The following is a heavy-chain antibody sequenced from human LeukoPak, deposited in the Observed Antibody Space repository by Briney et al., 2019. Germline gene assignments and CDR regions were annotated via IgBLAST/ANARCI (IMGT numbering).Heavy chain of an antibody. J-gene: IGHJ4*02. CDR2: IYSSGST. D-gene: IGHD7-27*01. Sequence: SEALSLTCSVSGGSISNYFWTWIRQPPGKGLEWIGYIYSSGSTYYNPSLKSRVTISVDTSKNRFSLKLSTVTAADTAVYYCARRPTGDPKFDYWGQGTLVTVSS. CDR3: ARRPTGDPKFDY. V-gene: IGHV4-59*08. CDR1: GGSISNYF.